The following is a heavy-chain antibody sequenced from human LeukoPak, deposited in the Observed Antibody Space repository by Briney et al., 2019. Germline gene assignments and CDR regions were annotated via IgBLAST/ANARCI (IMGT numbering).Heavy chain of an antibody. J-gene: IGHJ4*02. Sequence: SETLSLTCTVSGGSISSSSYYWGWTRQPPGKGLEWIGIIHYSGSTYYNPSLKSRVTISVDTSKNQFSLKLSSVTAADTAVYYCARDRVVAVPAATRYFDYWGQGTLVTVSS. V-gene: IGHV4-39*07. CDR2: IHYSGST. D-gene: IGHD2-2*01. CDR3: ARDRVVAVPAATRYFDY. CDR1: GGSISSSSYY.